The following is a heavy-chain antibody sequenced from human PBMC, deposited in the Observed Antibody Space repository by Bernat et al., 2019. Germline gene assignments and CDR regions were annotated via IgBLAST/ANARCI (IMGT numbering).Heavy chain of an antibody. Sequence: QVQLVQSGAEVKKPGASVKVSCKASGYTFTSYYMHWVRQAPGQGLEWMGIINPSGGSTSYAQKFQGSVTMTRDTSTSTVYMELSSLRSEETAVYYCARDGRYGGYGIYFDYWGQGTLVTVSS. D-gene: IGHD5-12*01. CDR1: GYTFTSYY. CDR2: INPSGGST. J-gene: IGHJ4*01. CDR3: ARDGRYGGYGIYFDY. V-gene: IGHV1-46*01.